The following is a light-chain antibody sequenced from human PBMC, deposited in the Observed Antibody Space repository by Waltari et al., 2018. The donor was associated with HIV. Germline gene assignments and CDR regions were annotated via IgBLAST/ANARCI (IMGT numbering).Light chain of an antibody. V-gene: IGLV2-14*01. CDR3: SSYTSSDTVV. Sequence: SALTQPASVSGSPGQSISISCTVTSSDVGGYNAVSWYQQHPAKAPKLVILEVSNRPSGVSNRFSGSKSGNRASLTISGLQAEDEAYYYCSSYTSSDTVVFGGGTKVTVL. J-gene: IGLJ2*01. CDR2: EVS. CDR1: SSDVGGYNA.